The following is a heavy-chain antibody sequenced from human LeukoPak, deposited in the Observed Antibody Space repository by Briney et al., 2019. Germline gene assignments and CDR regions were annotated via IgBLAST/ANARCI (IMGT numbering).Heavy chain of an antibody. D-gene: IGHD2-2*01. CDR2: IYHSGST. Sequence: SETLSLTCAVSGYSISSGYYWGWIRQPPGKGLEWIGSIYHSGSTYYNPSLKSRITISVDTSKNQFSLKLSSVTAADTAVYYCARGRGPAACGYWGQGTLVTVSS. CDR1: GYSISSGYY. CDR3: ARGRGPAACGY. J-gene: IGHJ4*02. V-gene: IGHV4-38-2*01.